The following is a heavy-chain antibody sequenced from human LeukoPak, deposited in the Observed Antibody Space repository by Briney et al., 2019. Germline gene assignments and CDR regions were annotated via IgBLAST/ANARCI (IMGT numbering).Heavy chain of an antibody. Sequence: ASQTLSLTCAVYGGSFSGYYWSWVRQPPGKQLEWFGGINHSGSTNYNPSHKSRVTISVDTTKNQFSLKLGSVTAADTAVYYCARGLKLFVVVPAAPLDYWGQGTLVTVSS. D-gene: IGHD2-2*01. J-gene: IGHJ4*02. CDR3: ARGLKLFVVVPAAPLDY. CDR1: GGSFSGYY. CDR2: INHSGST. V-gene: IGHV4-34*01.